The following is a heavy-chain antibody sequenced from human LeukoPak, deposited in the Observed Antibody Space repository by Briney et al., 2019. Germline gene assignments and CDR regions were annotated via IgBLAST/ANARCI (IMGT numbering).Heavy chain of an antibody. CDR2: IWYDGSKK. CDR1: GYTFRRNG. V-gene: IGHV3-33*01. Sequence: GGSLRLSCAASGYTFRRNGMHWVRQAPGKGLEWVAVIWYDGSKKYYGDSVKGRFTISRDNSKNTLYLQMNSLRAEDTAVYYCARKGLPDYWGQGTLVTVSS. CDR3: ARKGLPDY. J-gene: IGHJ4*02.